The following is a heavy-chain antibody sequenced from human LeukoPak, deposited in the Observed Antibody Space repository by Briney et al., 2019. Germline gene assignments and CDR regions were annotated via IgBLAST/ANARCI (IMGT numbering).Heavy chain of an antibody. CDR1: GGTFSSYA. CDR2: IIPIFGIA. J-gene: IGHJ4*02. D-gene: IGHD3-22*01. V-gene: IGHV1-69*01. CDR3: ATRGVYYDSSGYLFDY. Sequence: GSSVKVSCKASGGTFSSYAISWVRQAPGQGLEWMGGIIPIFGIANYAQKFQGRVTITADESTSTAYMELSSLRSEDTAVYYCATRGVYYDSSGYLFDYWGQGTLVTVSS.